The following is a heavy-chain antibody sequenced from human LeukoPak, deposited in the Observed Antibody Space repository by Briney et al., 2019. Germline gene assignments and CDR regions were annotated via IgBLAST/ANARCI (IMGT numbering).Heavy chain of an antibody. Sequence: SETLSLTCAVYGGSFSGYYWSCIRQPPGKGLEWIGEINHSGSTNYNPSLKSRVTISVDTSKNQFSLKLSSVTAADTAVYYCARSIAQYNWFDPWGQGTLVTVSS. CDR2: INHSGST. CDR1: GGSFSGYY. D-gene: IGHD6-13*01. V-gene: IGHV4-34*01. CDR3: ARSIAQYNWFDP. J-gene: IGHJ5*02.